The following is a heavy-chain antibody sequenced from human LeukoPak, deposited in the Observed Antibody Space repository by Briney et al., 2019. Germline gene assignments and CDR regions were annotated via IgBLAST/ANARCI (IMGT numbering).Heavy chain of an antibody. CDR3: AELGITMIGGV. D-gene: IGHD3-10*02. V-gene: IGHV3-74*01. J-gene: IGHJ6*04. Sequence: GGSLRLSCAGSGFTFSTYWMHWVRQAPGKGLVWVSRIDRDGSVTWYADSVKGRFTISRDNAKKSLYLQMNSLRAEDTAVYYCAELGITMIGGVWGKGTTVTISS. CDR2: IDRDGSVT. CDR1: GFTFSTYW.